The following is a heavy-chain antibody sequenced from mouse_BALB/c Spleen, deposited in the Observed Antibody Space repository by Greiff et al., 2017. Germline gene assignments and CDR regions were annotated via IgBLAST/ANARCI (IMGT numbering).Heavy chain of an antibody. V-gene: IGHV2-2*02. Sequence: VQLQQSGPGLVQPSQSLSITCTVSGFSLTSYGVHWVRQSPGKGLEWLGGIWSGGSTDYNAAFISRLSISKDNSTSQVFFKMNSLQANDTAIYYCARNFFYDYDWYFDVWGAGTTVTVSS. CDR3: ARNFFYDYDWYFDV. J-gene: IGHJ1*01. D-gene: IGHD2-4*01. CDR2: IWSGGST. CDR1: GFSLTSYG.